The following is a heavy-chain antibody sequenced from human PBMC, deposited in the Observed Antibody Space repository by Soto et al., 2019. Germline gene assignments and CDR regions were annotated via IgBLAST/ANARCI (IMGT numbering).Heavy chain of an antibody. CDR3: ARVLEPRDMSGYAFDL. CDR2: IIPIFVTA. Sequence: QVQLVQSGAEVKKPGSSVRVSCKSSGGPFSNYAISWVRQAPGQGLEWMGGIIPIFVTADYPQKFQDRVTFTADESTGTAYVELRSLRSEDTAVYYGARVLEPRDMSGYAFDLWGQGTMVTVSS. D-gene: IGHD3-3*01. CDR1: GGPFSNYA. V-gene: IGHV1-69*01. J-gene: IGHJ3*01.